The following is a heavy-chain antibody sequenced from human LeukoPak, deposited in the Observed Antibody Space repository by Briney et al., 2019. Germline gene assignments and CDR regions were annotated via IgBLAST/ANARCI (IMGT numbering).Heavy chain of an antibody. CDR2: IYYSGST. D-gene: IGHD6-19*01. J-gene: IGHJ5*02. V-gene: IGHV4-31*03. CDR3: ARDFHPIAVAVDGRNWFDP. CDR1: GGSISSGGYY. Sequence: SQTLSLTCTVSGGSISSGGYYWTWIRQPPGKGLEWIGYIYYSGSTYYNPSLKSRVTISVDTSKNQFSLKLSSVTAADTAVYYCARDFHPIAVAVDGRNWFDPWGQGTLVTVSS.